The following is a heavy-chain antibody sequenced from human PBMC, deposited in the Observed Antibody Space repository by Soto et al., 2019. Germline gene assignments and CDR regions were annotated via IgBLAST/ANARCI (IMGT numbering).Heavy chain of an antibody. J-gene: IGHJ4*02. Sequence: EVQLVESGGGLVQPGGSLRLSCAASGFTLSTYWMHWVRQAPGEGLVWVSRINSDGSSTSYADSVKGRFTISRENAKNTVYLQMNSLRAEDKAVYYCTRGRENYSYFDYWGQGLLVTVSS. V-gene: IGHV3-74*01. CDR2: INSDGSST. CDR3: TRGRENYSYFDY. CDR1: GFTLSTYW. D-gene: IGHD4-4*01.